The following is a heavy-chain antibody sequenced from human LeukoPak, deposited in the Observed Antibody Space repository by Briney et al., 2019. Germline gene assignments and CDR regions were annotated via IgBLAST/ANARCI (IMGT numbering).Heavy chain of an antibody. J-gene: IGHJ4*02. D-gene: IGHD2-8*01. CDR2: IYHSGST. Sequence: PSETLSLTCTVSGYSISSGYYWGWIRQPPGKGLEWIGSIYHSGSTYYNPSLKSRVTISVDTSKNQFSLKLSSVTAADTAVYYCARGTNGVRWGQGTLVTVSS. CDR3: ARGTNGVR. V-gene: IGHV4-38-2*02. CDR1: GYSISSGYY.